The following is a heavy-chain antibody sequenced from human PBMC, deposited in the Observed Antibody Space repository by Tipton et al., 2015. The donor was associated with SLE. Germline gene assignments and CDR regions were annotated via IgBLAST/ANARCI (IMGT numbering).Heavy chain of an antibody. Sequence: LRLSRTVSGGSISSGGYYWSWIRQHPGKGLEWIGYIYYSGSTYYNPSLKSRVTISIDTSKNQFSLKLSSVTAADTAVYYCARKRLPDLDFDLWGRGTLVTVSS. CDR3: ARKRLPDLDFDL. D-gene: IGHD3-16*01. CDR2: IYYSGST. J-gene: IGHJ2*01. V-gene: IGHV4-31*03. CDR1: GGSISSGGYY.